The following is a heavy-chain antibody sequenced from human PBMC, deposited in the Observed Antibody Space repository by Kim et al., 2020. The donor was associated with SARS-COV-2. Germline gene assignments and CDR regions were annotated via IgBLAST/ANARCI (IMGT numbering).Heavy chain of an antibody. CDR2: IDPSDSYT. CDR1: GYSFTSYW. V-gene: IGHV5-10-1*01. J-gene: IGHJ6*02. Sequence: GESLKISCKGSGYSFTSYWISWVRQMPGKGLEWMGRIDPSDSYTNYSPSFQGHVTISADKSISTAYLQWSSLKASDTAMYYCARRFSYDILTGPYYYGMDVWGQGTTVTVSS. CDR3: ARRFSYDILTGPYYYGMDV. D-gene: IGHD3-9*01.